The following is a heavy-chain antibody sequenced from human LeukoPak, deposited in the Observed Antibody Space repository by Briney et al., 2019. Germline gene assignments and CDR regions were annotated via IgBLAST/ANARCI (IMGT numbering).Heavy chain of an antibody. CDR1: GGSISSYY. CDR3: ARGSDILTGYYGY. J-gene: IGHJ4*02. Sequence: PSETLSLTCTVSGGSISSYYWSWIRQPPGKGLEWIGYIYYSGSTNYNPSLKSRVTISVDTSKNQFSLKLSSVTAADTAVYYCARGSDILTGYYGYWGQGTLVTVSS. D-gene: IGHD3-9*01. V-gene: IGHV4-59*01. CDR2: IYYSGST.